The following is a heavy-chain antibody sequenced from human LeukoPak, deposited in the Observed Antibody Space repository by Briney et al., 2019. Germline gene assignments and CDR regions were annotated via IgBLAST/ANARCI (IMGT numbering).Heavy chain of an antibody. Sequence: SETLSLTCTVSGGSISSYYWSWIRQPPGKGLEWIGCIYYSGSTNYNPSLKSRVTISVDTSKNQFSLKLSSVTAADTAVYYCVFGSVSYCYMDVWGKGTTVTVSS. V-gene: IGHV4-59*01. CDR2: IYYSGST. CDR3: VFGSVSYCYMDV. D-gene: IGHD2-8*01. J-gene: IGHJ6*03. CDR1: GGSISSYY.